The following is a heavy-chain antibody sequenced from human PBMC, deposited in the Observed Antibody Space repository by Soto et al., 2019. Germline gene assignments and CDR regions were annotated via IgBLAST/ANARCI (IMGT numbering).Heavy chain of an antibody. CDR1: GYTFTSYA. Sequence: ASVKVSCKASGYTFTSYAMHWVRQAPGQRLEWMGWINAGNGNTKYSQKFQGRVTITRDTSASTAYMELSSLRSEDTAVYYCARDQAGYCSSTSCYGPDYWGLGTLVTVSS. CDR3: ARDQAGYCSSTSCYGPDY. J-gene: IGHJ4*02. CDR2: INAGNGNT. V-gene: IGHV1-3*01. D-gene: IGHD2-2*01.